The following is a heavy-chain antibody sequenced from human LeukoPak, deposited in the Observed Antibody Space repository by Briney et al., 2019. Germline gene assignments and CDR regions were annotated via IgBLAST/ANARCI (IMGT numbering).Heavy chain of an antibody. CDR2: IYSGGST. D-gene: IGHD2-2*02. CDR1: GFTVSSNY. V-gene: IGHV3-53*01. J-gene: IGHJ5*02. CDR3: AREKIQGDCSSTSCYTRWFDP. Sequence: GGSLRLSCAASGFTVSSNYMSWVRQAPGKGLEWVSVIYSGGSTYYADSVKGRFTISRDNSKNTLYLQMNSLRAEDTAVYYCAREKIQGDCSSTSCYTRWFDPWGQGTLVTVSS.